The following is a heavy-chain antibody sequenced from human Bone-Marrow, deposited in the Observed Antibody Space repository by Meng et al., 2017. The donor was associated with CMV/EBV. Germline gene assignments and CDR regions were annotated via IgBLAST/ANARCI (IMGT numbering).Heavy chain of an antibody. CDR2: IYYSGST. Sequence: QLRRQESGPGLVKPSETLSLTCTVSGGSISSSSYYWGWIRQPPGKGLEWIGSIYYSGSTYYNPSLKSRVTISVDTSKNQFSLKLSSVTAADTAVYYCARGGWFDPWGQGTLVTVSS. CDR1: GGSISSSSYY. CDR3: ARGGWFDP. V-gene: IGHV4-39*07. J-gene: IGHJ5*02.